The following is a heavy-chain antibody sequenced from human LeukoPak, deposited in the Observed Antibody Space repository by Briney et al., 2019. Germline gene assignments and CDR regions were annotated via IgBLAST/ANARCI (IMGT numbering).Heavy chain of an antibody. CDR2: ISYDGSNK. Sequence: GGSLRLSCAASGFTFSSYAMHWDRQAPGKGLEWVAVISYDGSNKYCADSVKGRFTISRDNSKNTLYLQMNSLRAEDTAVYYCARDQTMVRGVIIKTGFDYWGQGTLVTVSS. CDR1: GFTFSSYA. J-gene: IGHJ4*02. D-gene: IGHD3-10*01. CDR3: ARDQTMVRGVIIKTGFDY. V-gene: IGHV3-30-3*01.